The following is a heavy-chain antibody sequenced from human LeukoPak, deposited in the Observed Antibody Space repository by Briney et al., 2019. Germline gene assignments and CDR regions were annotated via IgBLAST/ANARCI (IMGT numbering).Heavy chain of an antibody. CDR1: GGSISSSSYY. J-gene: IGHJ4*02. CDR2: IYYSGST. Sequence: PWETLSLTCTVSGGSISSSSYYWGWIRQPPGKGLEWIGSIYYSGSTYYNPSLKSRVTISVDTSKNQFSLKLSSVTAADTAVYYCARHNPDSSGYFDYWGQGTLVTVSS. V-gene: IGHV4-39*01. CDR3: ARHNPDSSGYFDY. D-gene: IGHD3-22*01.